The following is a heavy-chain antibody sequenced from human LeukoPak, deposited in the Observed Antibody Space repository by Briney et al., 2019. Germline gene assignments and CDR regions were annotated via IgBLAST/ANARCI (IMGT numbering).Heavy chain of an antibody. V-gene: IGHV3-33*08. CDR2: IWYDGSNK. D-gene: IGHD5-18*01. J-gene: IGHJ6*02. CDR1: GFTFSSYG. Sequence: GGSLRLSCAASGFTFSSYGMHWVRQAPGKGLEWVAVIWYDGSNKYYADSVKGRFTISRDNSKNTLYLQMNSLRAGDTAVYYCARNLQLGYGMDVWGQGTTVTVSS. CDR3: ARNLQLGYGMDV.